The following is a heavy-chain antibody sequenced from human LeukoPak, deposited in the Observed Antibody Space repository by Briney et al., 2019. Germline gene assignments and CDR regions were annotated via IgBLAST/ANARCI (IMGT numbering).Heavy chain of an antibody. Sequence: PGGSLRLSCAAPGSTFSTYGMHWVRQAPGKGLESVAIIWYDGSNKYYADSVKGRFTISRDNSKNTLYLQMNSLRAEDTAVYYCARDPASWTYYDSSGYYDYWGQGTLVTVSS. CDR1: GSTFSTYG. V-gene: IGHV3-33*01. CDR3: ARDPASWTYYDSSGYYDY. J-gene: IGHJ4*02. CDR2: IWYDGSNK. D-gene: IGHD3-22*01.